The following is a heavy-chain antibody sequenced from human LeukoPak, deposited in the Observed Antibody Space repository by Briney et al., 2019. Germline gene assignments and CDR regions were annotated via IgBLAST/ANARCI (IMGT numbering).Heavy chain of an antibody. J-gene: IGHJ4*02. CDR1: GYTFTSYY. V-gene: IGHV1-46*01. CDR2: INPSGGST. CDR3: ARDYGQWLVPDY. Sequence: GASVKVSCKASGYTFTSYYMHWVRQAPGQGLEWTGIINPSGGSTSYAQKFQGRVTMTRDTSTSTVYMELSSLRSEDTAVYYCARDYGQWLVPDYWGQGTLVTVSS. D-gene: IGHD6-19*01.